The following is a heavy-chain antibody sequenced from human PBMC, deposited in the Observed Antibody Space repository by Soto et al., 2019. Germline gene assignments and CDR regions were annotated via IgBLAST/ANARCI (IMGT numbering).Heavy chain of an antibody. J-gene: IGHJ4*02. CDR2: ISSSSSTI. Sequence: GGSLRLSCAASGFTFSSYSMNWVRQAPGKGLEWVSYISSSSSTIYYADSVKGRFTISRDNAKNSLYLQMNSLRAEDTAVYYCASPSGGVVVPAAMAFDFDYWGQGTLVTVSS. CDR3: ASPSGGVVVPAAMAFDFDY. D-gene: IGHD2-2*01. CDR1: GFTFSSYS. V-gene: IGHV3-48*01.